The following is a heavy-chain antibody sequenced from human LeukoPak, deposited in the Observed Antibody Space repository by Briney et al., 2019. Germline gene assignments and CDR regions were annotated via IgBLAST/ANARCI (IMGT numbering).Heavy chain of an antibody. D-gene: IGHD3-3*01. CDR3: ARGEWHYDFWSGYYTSNWFDP. Sequence: ASVKVSCKASGYTFTSYDINWVRQATGQGLEWMGWMNPNSGNTGYAQKFQGRVTITRNTSISTAYMELSSLRSEDTAVYYCARGEWHYDFWSGYYTSNWFDPWGQGTLVTVSS. CDR2: MNPNSGNT. CDR1: GYTFTSYD. J-gene: IGHJ5*02. V-gene: IGHV1-8*03.